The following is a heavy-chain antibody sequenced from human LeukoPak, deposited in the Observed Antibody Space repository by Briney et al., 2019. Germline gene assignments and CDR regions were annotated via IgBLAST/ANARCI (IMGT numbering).Heavy chain of an antibody. CDR1: GFTFSDYY. CDR3: AKDQGLALGLSTEDY. CDR2: ISSSGSTI. J-gene: IGHJ4*02. Sequence: GGSLRLSCAASGFTFSDYYMSWIRQAPGKGLEWVSYISSSGSTIYYADSVKGRFTISRDNSKSTLYLQLNSLRADDTAIYYCAKDQGLALGLSTEDYWGQGTLVSVSS. D-gene: IGHD7-27*01. V-gene: IGHV3-11*01.